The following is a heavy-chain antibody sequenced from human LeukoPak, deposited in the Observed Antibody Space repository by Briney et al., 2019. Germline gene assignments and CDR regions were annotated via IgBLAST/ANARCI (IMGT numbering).Heavy chain of an antibody. CDR1: GFTFSSYA. CDR2: ISGSGGTT. J-gene: IGHJ4*02. CDR3: AKIGYGSGSSKRYYFDY. V-gene: IGHV3-23*01. D-gene: IGHD3-10*01. Sequence: PGGSLRLSCAASGFTFSSYAMSWVRQAPGKGLEWVSAISGSGGTTYYADSVKGRFTISRDNSKNTLYLQMNSLRAKDTAVYYCAKIGYGSGSSKRYYFDYWGQGTLVTVSS.